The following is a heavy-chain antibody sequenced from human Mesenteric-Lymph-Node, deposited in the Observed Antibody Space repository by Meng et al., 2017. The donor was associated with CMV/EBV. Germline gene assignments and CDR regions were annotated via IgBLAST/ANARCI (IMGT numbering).Heavy chain of an antibody. D-gene: IGHD1-26*01. J-gene: IGHJ3*02. Sequence: GESLKISCAASGFTFTSYSINWVRQAPGKGLEWVSSISSSFTYIYYADSVKGRFTISRDNAKNSLYLQMNSLRAEDTAVYYCARLVGATMTDAFDIWGQGTMVTVSS. CDR3: ARLVGATMTDAFDI. CDR2: ISSSFTYI. CDR1: GFTFTSYS. V-gene: IGHV3-21*01.